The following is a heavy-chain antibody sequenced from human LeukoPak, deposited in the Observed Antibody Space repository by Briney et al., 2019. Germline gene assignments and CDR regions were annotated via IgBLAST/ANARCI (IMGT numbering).Heavy chain of an antibody. V-gene: IGHV3-30*02. CDR2: IRYDGSNK. CDR1: GFTFSSYG. J-gene: IGHJ3*02. CDR3: ARDQNFPDAFDI. D-gene: IGHD2/OR15-2a*01. Sequence: QPGGSLRLSCAASGFTFSSYGMHWVRQAPGKGLEWVAFIRYDGSNKYYADSVKGRFTISRDNSKNTLYLQMNSLRAEDTAVYYCARDQNFPDAFDIWGQGTMVTVSS.